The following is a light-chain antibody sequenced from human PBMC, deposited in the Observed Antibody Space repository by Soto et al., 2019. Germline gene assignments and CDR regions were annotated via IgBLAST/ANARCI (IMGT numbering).Light chain of an antibody. CDR3: QQSANWPPLT. Sequence: EIVKTQSPATLSVSPGERATLSCRASQYVGSNLAWYQQKPGQAPRLLIYGASTRAIGIPARFSGSGSGTEFTLTISSLQSEDFAVYYCQQSANWPPLTFGGGTRVEIK. J-gene: IGKJ4*01. CDR1: QYVGSN. CDR2: GAS. V-gene: IGKV3-15*01.